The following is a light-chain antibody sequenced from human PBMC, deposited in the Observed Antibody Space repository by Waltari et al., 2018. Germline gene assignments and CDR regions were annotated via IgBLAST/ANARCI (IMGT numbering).Light chain of an antibody. J-gene: IGLJ3*02. CDR3: AAWDDSLSGWV. CDR1: SSNIGDNY. V-gene: IGLV1-47*01. Sequence: QPLLSQPPSASRTPGQVVTISCPGCSSNIGDNYVSWYQRLPGTSPTLLLHRNNQRPSGVPGRFAGSKSGTAGFPVISGLRSEDEAGYHCAAWDDSLSGWVFGGGTKLTVL. CDR2: RNN.